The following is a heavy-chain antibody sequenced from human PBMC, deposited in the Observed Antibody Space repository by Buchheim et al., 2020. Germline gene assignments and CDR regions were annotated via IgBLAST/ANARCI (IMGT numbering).Heavy chain of an antibody. V-gene: IGHV3-30-3*01. D-gene: IGHD3-10*01. CDR2: ISYDGSNK. CDR3: ARGLKDPITPGFDY. Sequence: QVQLVESGGGVVQPGRSLRLSCAASGFTFSSYAMHWVRQAPGKGLEWVAVISYDGSNKYYADSVKGRFTISRDNSKNTLYLQMNSLRAEDTAVYYCARGLKDPITPGFDYWGQGTL. CDR1: GFTFSSYA. J-gene: IGHJ4*02.